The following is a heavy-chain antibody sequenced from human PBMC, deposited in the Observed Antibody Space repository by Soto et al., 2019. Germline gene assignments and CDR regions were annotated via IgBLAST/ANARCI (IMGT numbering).Heavy chain of an antibody. CDR3: ARGRYYDFWSGYYTRGIGAHDAFDI. D-gene: IGHD3-3*01. CDR2: MNPNSGNT. Sequence: ASVKVSCKASGYTFTSYDINWVRQATGQGLEWMGWMNPNSGNTGYAQKFQGRVTMTRNTSISTAYMELSSLRSEDTAVYYCARGRYYDFWSGYYTRGIGAHDAFDIWGQGTMVTVSS. V-gene: IGHV1-8*01. J-gene: IGHJ3*02. CDR1: GYTFTSYD.